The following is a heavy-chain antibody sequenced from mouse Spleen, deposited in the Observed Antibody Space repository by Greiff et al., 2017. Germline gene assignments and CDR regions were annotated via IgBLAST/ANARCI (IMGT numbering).Heavy chain of an antibody. J-gene: IGHJ1*01. V-gene: IGHV5-12-1*01. CDR2: ISSGGGST. D-gene: IGHD1-2*01. Sequence: DVQLVESGGGLVKPGGSLKLSCAASGFAFSSYDMSWVRQTPEKRLEWVAYISSGGGSTYYPDTVKGRFTISRDNAKNTLYLQMSSLKSEDTAMYYCARPQFITTAHWYFDVWGAGTTVTVSS. CDR3: ARPQFITTAHWYFDV. CDR1: GFAFSSYD.